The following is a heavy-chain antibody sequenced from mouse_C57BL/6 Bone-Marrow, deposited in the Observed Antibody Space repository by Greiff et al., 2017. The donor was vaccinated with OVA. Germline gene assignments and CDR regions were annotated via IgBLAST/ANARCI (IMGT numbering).Heavy chain of an antibody. CDR2: IYPGSGST. V-gene: IGHV1-55*01. Sequence: VQLQQPGAELVKPGASVKMSCKASGYTFTSYWITWVKQRPGQGLEWIGEIYPGSGSTNYNEKFKSKATLTADTSSSTAYMQLSSLKSEDSAVYYCAREGSRVADWGKGTLVPVSA. J-gene: IGHJ3*01. D-gene: IGHD1-1*01. CDR3: AREGSRVAD. CDR1: GYTFTSYW.